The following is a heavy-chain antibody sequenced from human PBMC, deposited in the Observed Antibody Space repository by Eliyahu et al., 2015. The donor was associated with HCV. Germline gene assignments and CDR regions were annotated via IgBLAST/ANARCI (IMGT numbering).Heavy chain of an antibody. D-gene: IGHD3-10*01. CDR3: ARESLRNPMLRGVTLDAFDI. V-gene: IGHV3-53*01. J-gene: IGHJ3*02. CDR1: GFTVXSXY. CDR2: IYSGGST. Sequence: EVQLVESGGGLIQPGGSLRLSCAASGFTVXSXYMSWVRQAPGKGLEWVSVIYSGGSTYYADSVKGRFTISRDNSKNTLYFQMNSLRAEDTAVYYCARESLRNPMLRGVTLDAFDIWGQGTMVTVSS.